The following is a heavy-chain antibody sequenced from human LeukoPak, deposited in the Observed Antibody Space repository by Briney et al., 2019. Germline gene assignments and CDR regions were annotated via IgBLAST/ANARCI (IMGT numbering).Heavy chain of an antibody. Sequence: SETLSLTCTVSGGSINNYWGWIRQPPGKGREWIGYVSDTGSTNYNPSLKSRVTISVETSQNQFYLQLTSVTAADTAVYYCARTTTTFDDWGHGTLVTVSS. V-gene: IGHV4-59*01. CDR2: VSDTGST. D-gene: IGHD4-11*01. J-gene: IGHJ4*01. CDR1: GGSINNY. CDR3: ARTTTTFDD.